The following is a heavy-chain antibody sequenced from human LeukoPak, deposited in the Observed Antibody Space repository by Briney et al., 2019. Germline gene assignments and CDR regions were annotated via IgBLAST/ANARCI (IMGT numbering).Heavy chain of an antibody. CDR2: INHSGST. V-gene: IGHV4-34*01. D-gene: IGHD3-9*01. J-gene: IGHJ4*02. CDR1: GGSFSGYY. Sequence: SETLSLTCAVYGGSFSGYYWSWIRQPPGKGLEWIGEINHSGSTNYNPSLKSRVTISVDTSKNQFSPKLSSVTAADTAVYYCARGANKKYILTGRVFRYFDYWGQGTLVTVSS. CDR3: ARGANKKYILTGRVFRYFDY.